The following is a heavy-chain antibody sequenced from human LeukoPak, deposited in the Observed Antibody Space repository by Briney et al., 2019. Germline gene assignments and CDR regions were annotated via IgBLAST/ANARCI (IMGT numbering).Heavy chain of an antibody. D-gene: IGHD6-13*01. CDR1: GYTFTSYG. CDR3: ARDRIAAAGTDWFDP. Sequence: ASVKVSCKASGYTFTSYGISWVRQAPGQGLEWMGWISAYNGNTNYAQKLQGRVTMTTDTSTSTAYMELRSLRSDDTAVYYSARDRIAAAGTDWFDPWGQGTLVTVSS. J-gene: IGHJ5*02. V-gene: IGHV1-18*01. CDR2: ISAYNGNT.